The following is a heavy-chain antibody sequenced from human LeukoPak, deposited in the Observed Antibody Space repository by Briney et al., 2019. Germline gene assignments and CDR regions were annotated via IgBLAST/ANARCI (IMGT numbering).Heavy chain of an antibody. V-gene: IGHV1-2*02. CDR3: ARVFGLGSFYAY. D-gene: IGHD3-10*01. J-gene: IGHJ4*02. CDR2: INPNSGGT. CDR1: GYTFTGYY. Sequence: ASVKVSCKASGYTFTGYYMHWVRQAPGQGLEWMGWINPNSGGTNHAQKFQGRVTMTRDTSISTAYMELSSLKSDDTAVYYCARVFGLGSFYAYWGQGTLVTVSS.